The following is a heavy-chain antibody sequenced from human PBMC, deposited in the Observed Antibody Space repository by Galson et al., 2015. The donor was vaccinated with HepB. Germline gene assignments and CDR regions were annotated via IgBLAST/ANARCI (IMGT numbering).Heavy chain of an antibody. Sequence: SVKVSCKASGYTFTSYAMNWVRQAPGQGLEWMGWINTNTGNPTYAQGFTGRFVFSLDTSVSTAYLQICSLKAEDTAVYYCARSSYYDFWSGSPSWFDPWGQGTLVTVSS. D-gene: IGHD3-3*01. CDR3: ARSSYYDFWSGSPSWFDP. J-gene: IGHJ5*02. CDR1: GYTFTSYA. V-gene: IGHV7-4-1*01. CDR2: INTNTGNP.